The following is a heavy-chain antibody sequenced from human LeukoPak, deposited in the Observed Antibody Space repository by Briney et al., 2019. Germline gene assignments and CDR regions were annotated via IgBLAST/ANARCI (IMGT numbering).Heavy chain of an antibody. V-gene: IGHV4-59*01. CDR1: GGSISSYY. D-gene: IGHD1-20*01. J-gene: IGHJ3*02. CDR3: ARFHKRYNWDDRDAFDI. CDR2: IYHSAST. Sequence: PSETLSLTCTVSGGSISSYYWSWIRQPPGKGLEWIGFIYHSASTHYNPSLKSQVTISVDTSKNQFSLKLSSVTAADTAVYYCARFHKRYNWDDRDAFDIWGQGTMVAVSS.